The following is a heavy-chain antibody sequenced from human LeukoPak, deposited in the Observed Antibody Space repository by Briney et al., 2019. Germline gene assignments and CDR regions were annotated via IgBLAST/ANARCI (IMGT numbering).Heavy chain of an antibody. Sequence: SETLSLTCTVSGGAISSSSYYWGWIRQPPGKGLEWIGSIYYSGSTYYNPSLKSRVTISVDTSKNQFSLKLSSVTAADTAVYYCARVHDSSGYTLDYWGQGTLVTVSS. V-gene: IGHV4-39*07. J-gene: IGHJ4*02. CDR1: GGAISSSSYY. D-gene: IGHD3-22*01. CDR3: ARVHDSSGYTLDY. CDR2: IYYSGST.